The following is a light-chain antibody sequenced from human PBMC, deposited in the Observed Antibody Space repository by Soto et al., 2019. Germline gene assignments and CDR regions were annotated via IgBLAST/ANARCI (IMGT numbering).Light chain of an antibody. V-gene: IGKV4-1*01. CDR3: QQYYSTTFT. CDR1: QSVFYSSNNKNQ. Sequence: DIVMTQSPDSLAVSLGERATINCKSSQSVFYSSNNKNQLAWYQQKPGQPPKLLIYWASARHSGVPDRFSGSGSETDFTLTISGLQAEDVAVYYCQQYYSTTFTFGPGTKVDIK. J-gene: IGKJ3*01. CDR2: WAS.